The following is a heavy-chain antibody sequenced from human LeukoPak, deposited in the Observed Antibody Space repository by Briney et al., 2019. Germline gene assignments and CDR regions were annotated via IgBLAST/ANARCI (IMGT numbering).Heavy chain of an antibody. V-gene: IGHV1-2*02. CDR3: ARGDTIFGVVIPLDY. D-gene: IGHD3-3*01. J-gene: IGHJ4*02. CDR1: GYTFTGYY. Sequence: GASVKVSCKASGYTFTGYYMHWVRQAPGQGLEWMGWINPNSGGTNYAQKFQGRVTMTRDTSISTAYMELSRLRSDDTAVYYCARGDTIFGVVIPLDYWGQGTLVTVSS. CDR2: INPNSGGT.